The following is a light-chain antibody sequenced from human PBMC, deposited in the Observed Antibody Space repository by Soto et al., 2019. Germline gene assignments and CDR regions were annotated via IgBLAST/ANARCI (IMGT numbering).Light chain of an antibody. CDR2: LNSDGSH. CDR1: SGHSSYA. J-gene: IGLJ3*02. V-gene: IGLV4-69*01. Sequence: QSVLTQSPSASASLGASVKLTCTLSSGHSSYAIAWHQQQPEKGPRYLMKLNSDGSHSKGDGIPDRFSGSNSGAEGYLTISSLQSEDEADYYCQTWGTGPWVFGGGTKVTVL. CDR3: QTWGTGPWV.